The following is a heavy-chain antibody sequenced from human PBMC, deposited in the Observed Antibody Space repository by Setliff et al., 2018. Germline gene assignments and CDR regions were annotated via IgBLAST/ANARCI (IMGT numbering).Heavy chain of an antibody. CDR3: AREGVDSRSSTDYRYYMDV. J-gene: IGHJ6*03. CDR1: GGTFSSYG. D-gene: IGHD3-22*01. V-gene: IGHV1-69*05. CDR2: TIPIFGTT. Sequence: VASVKFSCKASGGTFSSYGISWVRQAPGQGLEWMGGTIPIFGTTNYAQKFQGRVTIITDESTTTAYMELSSLRSDDTAVYYCAREGVDSRSSTDYRYYMDVWGKGTTVTVSS.